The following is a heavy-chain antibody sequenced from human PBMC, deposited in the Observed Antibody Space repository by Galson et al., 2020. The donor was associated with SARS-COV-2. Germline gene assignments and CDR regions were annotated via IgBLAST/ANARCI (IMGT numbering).Heavy chain of an antibody. V-gene: IGHV3-9*01. J-gene: IGHJ3*02. Sequence: SLKISCAASGFTFDDYAMHWVRQAPGEGLEWVSGISWNSGSVGYADSVKGRFTISRDNAKNSLFLQMNSLRREDTASYYCTKDRRPAPSGAWDGASEIWGQGTMVTVAS. CDR2: ISWNSGSV. CDR3: TKDRRPAPSGAWDGASEI. CDR1: GFTFDDYA. D-gene: IGHD6-13*01.